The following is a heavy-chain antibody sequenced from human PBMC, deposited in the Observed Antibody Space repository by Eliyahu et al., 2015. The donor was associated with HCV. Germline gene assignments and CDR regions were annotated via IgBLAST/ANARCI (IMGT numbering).Heavy chain of an antibody. V-gene: IGHV3-74*01. CDR1: GFTFNSYW. Sequence: EVQLVESGGGLVQPGGSLRLXXAASGFTFNSYWMHWVRQAPGKGLVWVSRINSDGSSTSYADSVKGRFTISRDNAKNTLYLQMNSLRAEDTAVYYCARGALGGSGYYYWGQGTLVTVSS. J-gene: IGHJ4*02. D-gene: IGHD3-22*01. CDR2: INSDGSST. CDR3: ARGALGGSGYYY.